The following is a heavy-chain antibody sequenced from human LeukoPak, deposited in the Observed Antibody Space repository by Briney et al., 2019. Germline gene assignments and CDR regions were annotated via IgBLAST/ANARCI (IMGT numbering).Heavy chain of an antibody. CDR3: ATNGGNLMGSYYMDV. CDR1: GYTLTELS. Sequence: GASVKVSCKVSGYTLTELSMHWVRQAPGKGLEWMGGFDPEDGETIYAQKFQGRVTMTEDTSTDTAYMELSSLRSEDTAVYYCATNGGNLMGSYYMDVWGKGTTVTVSS. V-gene: IGHV1-24*01. D-gene: IGHD4-23*01. J-gene: IGHJ6*03. CDR2: FDPEDGET.